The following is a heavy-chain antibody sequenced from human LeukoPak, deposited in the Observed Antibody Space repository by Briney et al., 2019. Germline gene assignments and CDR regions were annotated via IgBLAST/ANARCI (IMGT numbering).Heavy chain of an antibody. J-gene: IGHJ4*02. D-gene: IGHD5-12*01. CDR1: GFTFSSYS. CDR3: AREGMVATFDD. V-gene: IGHV3-21*01. CDR2: ISSSSSYI. Sequence: GSLRLSCAASGFTFSSYSMNWVRQAPGKGLEWVSSISSSSSYIYYADSVKGRFTISRDKAKNSLYLQMNSLRAEDTAIYYCAREGMVATFDDWGQGTLVTVSS.